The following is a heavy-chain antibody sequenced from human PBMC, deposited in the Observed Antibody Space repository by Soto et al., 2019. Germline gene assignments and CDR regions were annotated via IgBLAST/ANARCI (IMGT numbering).Heavy chain of an antibody. CDR1: GGTFSSYA. V-gene: IGHV1-69*06. J-gene: IGHJ4*02. CDR2: IIPIFGTA. Sequence: PSVKVSCKASGGTFSSYAISWVQQAPGQGLEWMGGIIPIFGTANYAQKFQGRVTITADKSTSTAYMELSSLRSEDTAVYYCAWPHSGTDYWGQGTLVTVSS. D-gene: IGHD1-1*01. CDR3: AWPHSGTDY.